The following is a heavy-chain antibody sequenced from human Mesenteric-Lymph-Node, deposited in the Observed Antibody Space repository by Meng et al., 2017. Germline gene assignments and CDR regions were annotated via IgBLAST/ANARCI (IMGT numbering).Heavy chain of an antibody. CDR2: IDWDDDK. D-gene: IGHD3-10*01. CDR3: ARIPKYGSGLNYYYYYGMDV. CDR1: GFSLSTSGMC. V-gene: IGHV2-70*01. Sequence: SGPTLVKPTQTLTLTCTFSGFSLSTSGMCVSWIRQPPGKALEWLALIDWDDDKYYSTSLKTRLTISKDTSKNQVVLTMTNMDPVDTATYYCARIPKYGSGLNYYYYYGMDVWGQGTTVTVSS. J-gene: IGHJ6*02.